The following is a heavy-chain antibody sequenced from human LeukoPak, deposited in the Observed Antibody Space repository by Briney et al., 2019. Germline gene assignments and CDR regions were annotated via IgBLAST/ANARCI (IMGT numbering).Heavy chain of an antibody. V-gene: IGHV4-59*08. CDR1: GGSISSYY. J-gene: IGHJ4*02. CDR3: ARGPYDFWSGYGMSQPGIDY. D-gene: IGHD3-3*01. Sequence: SETLSLTCTVSGGSISSYYWSWIRQPPGKGLEWIGYIYYSGSTNYNPSLKSRVTISVDTSKNQFSLKLSSVTAADTAVYYCARGPYDFWSGYGMSQPGIDYWGQGTLVTVSS. CDR2: IYYSGST.